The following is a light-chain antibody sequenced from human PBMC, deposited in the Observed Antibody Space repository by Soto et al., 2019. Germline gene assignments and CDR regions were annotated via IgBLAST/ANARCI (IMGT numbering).Light chain of an antibody. Sequence: EIVLTQSPATLSLSPGERATLSCGASQSLDNYLAWYQQKPGLAPRLLIYDASNRATGIPDRFSGSGSGTDFTLTISRLEPEDFAVYYCQQYGDSVTLGQGTRLEIK. J-gene: IGKJ5*01. CDR3: QQYGDSVT. V-gene: IGKV3D-20*01. CDR2: DAS. CDR1: QSLDNY.